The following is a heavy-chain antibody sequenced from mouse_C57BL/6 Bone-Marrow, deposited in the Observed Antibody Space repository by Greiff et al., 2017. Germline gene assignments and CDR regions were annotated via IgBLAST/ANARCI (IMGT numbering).Heavy chain of an antibody. J-gene: IGHJ1*03. CDR2: INPNNGGT. Sequence: VQLQQSGPELVKPGASVKISCKASGYTFTDYYMNWVKQSHGKSLEWIGDINPNNGGTSYNQKFKGKATLTVDKSSSTAYMELRSLTSEDSAVYYCARDDYGSSYGWYFDVWGTGTTVTVSS. D-gene: IGHD1-1*01. CDR3: ARDDYGSSYGWYFDV. CDR1: GYTFTDYY. V-gene: IGHV1-26*01.